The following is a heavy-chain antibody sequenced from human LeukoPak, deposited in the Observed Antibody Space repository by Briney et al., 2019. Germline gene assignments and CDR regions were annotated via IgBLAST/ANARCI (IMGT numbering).Heavy chain of an antibody. CDR3: AGGYFCSSTSCFSSGWFDP. CDR2: IYHSGST. CDR1: GGSISSSNW. Sequence: SGTLSLTCAVSGGSISSSNWWSWVRQPPGKGLEWIGEIYHSGSTNYNPSLKSRVTISVDKSKNQFSLKLSSVTAADTAVYYCAGGYFCSSTSCFSSGWFDPWGQGTLVTVSS. D-gene: IGHD2-2*01. V-gene: IGHV4-4*02. J-gene: IGHJ5*02.